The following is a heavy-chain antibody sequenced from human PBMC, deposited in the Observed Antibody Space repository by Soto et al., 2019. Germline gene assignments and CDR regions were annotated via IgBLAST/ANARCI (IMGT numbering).Heavy chain of an antibody. V-gene: IGHV2-70*01. D-gene: IGHD3-10*01. Sequence: SGPTLVNPTQTLTLACTFSGFSLSTSGMCVSWIRQPPGKALEWLAFIDWGDDEYYTTSLKARLTISKDTSKNQVVLTMTNMDPVDTATYYCARMMATMGSAFDYWGQGTLVTVSS. CDR1: GFSLSTSGMC. J-gene: IGHJ4*02. CDR3: ARMMATMGSAFDY. CDR2: IDWGDDE.